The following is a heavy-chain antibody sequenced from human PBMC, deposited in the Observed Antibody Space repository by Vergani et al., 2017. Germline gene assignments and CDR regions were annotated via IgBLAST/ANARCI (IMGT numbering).Heavy chain of an antibody. CDR2: ISAYNGNT. J-gene: IGHJ3*02. CDR3: AGDIVVVPAAIRGDAFDI. D-gene: IGHD2-2*02. CDR1: GYTFTSYG. V-gene: IGHV1-18*01. Sequence: QVQLVQSGAEVKKPGASVKVSCKASGYTFTSYGISWVRQAPGQGLEWMGWISAYNGNTNYAQKLQGRVTMTTDTSTSTAYMELRSLRSDDTAVYYCAGDIVVVPAAIRGDAFDIWGQGTMVTVSS.